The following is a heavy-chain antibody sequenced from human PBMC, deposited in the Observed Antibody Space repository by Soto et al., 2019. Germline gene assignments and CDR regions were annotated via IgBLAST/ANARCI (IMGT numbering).Heavy chain of an antibody. V-gene: IGHV1-18*01. D-gene: IGHD3-9*01. CDR1: GYTFTSYG. Sequence: QVQLVQSGAEVKKPGASVKVSCKASGYTFTSYGISWVRQAPGQGLEWMGWISAYNGNTNYAQKLQGRVTMTTDTSTSTGYMELRSLRSDDTAVYYCARGSPIGLRYFDWLHGKLYYFDYWGQGTLVTVSS. CDR3: ARGSPIGLRYFDWLHGKLYYFDY. CDR2: ISAYNGNT. J-gene: IGHJ4*02.